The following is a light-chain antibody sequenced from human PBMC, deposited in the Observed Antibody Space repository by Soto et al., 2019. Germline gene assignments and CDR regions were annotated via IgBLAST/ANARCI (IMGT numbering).Light chain of an antibody. CDR1: QSISSY. V-gene: IGKV1-39*01. CDR2: AAS. CDR3: QQYNNYPWT. Sequence: DIQMTQSPSSLSASVGDRVTITCRASQSISSYLNWYQQKPGKAPKLLIYAASSLQSGVPSRFSGSGSGTEFTLTISSLQPDDFATYYCQQYNNYPWTFGQGTRWIS. J-gene: IGKJ1*01.